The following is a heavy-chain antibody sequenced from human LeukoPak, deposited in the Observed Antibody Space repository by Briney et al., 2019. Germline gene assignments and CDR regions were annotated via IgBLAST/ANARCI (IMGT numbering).Heavy chain of an antibody. CDR3: ARVTYGDYVLDY. CDR1: GFTVSSNY. V-gene: IGHV3-53*01. Sequence: GGSLRLSCAASGFTVSSNYMSWVRQAPGKGLEWVSVIYSGGSTYYADSVKGRFTISRDNSKNTLYLQMNSLRAEDTAVYYCARVTYGDYVLDYWGQGTLVTVSS. J-gene: IGHJ4*02. D-gene: IGHD4-17*01. CDR2: IYSGGST.